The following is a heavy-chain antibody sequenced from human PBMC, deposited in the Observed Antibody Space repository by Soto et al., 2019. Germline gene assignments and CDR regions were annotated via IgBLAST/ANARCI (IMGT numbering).Heavy chain of an antibody. Sequence: GGSLRLSCAASGFTFSSYSMNWVRQAPGKGLEWVSYISSSSSTIYYADSVKGRFTISRDNAKNSLYLQMNSLRAEDTAVYYCARVGYVWGSYRYSSYFDYWGQGTLVTVSS. CDR2: ISSSSSTI. V-gene: IGHV3-48*01. CDR1: GFTFSSYS. J-gene: IGHJ4*02. CDR3: ARVGYVWGSYRYSSYFDY. D-gene: IGHD3-16*02.